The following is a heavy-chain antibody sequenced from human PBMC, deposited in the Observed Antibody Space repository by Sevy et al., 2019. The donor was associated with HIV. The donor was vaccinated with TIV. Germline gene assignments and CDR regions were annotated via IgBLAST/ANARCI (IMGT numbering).Heavy chain of an antibody. D-gene: IGHD5-18*01. CDR2: INEDGSRL. CDR1: GFTFSDSG. CDR3: ARDRPYSAVDY. Sequence: GGSLRLSCVASGFTFSDSGMIWVRQAPGKGLERIAFINEDGSRLGYVDSVRGRFTISRENIKNSLYLQMNNLRAEDTALYFCARDRPYSAVDYWGQGTLVTVSS. V-gene: IGHV3-7*01. J-gene: IGHJ4*02.